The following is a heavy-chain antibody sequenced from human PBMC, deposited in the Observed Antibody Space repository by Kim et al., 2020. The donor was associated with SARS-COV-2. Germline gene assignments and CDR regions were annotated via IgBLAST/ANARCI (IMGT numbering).Heavy chain of an antibody. CDR2: ISGGGGSK. D-gene: IGHD2-2*01. CDR1: GFTFTSYA. Sequence: GGSLRLSCVASGFTFTSYAMNWVRQAPGKGLEWVAGISGGGGSKYYADSVKGRFTISRDSSKNTLYLQMNSLRAEDTAVYYCAKELRMTMQTGGGDFFDYWGQGTPVTVSS. CDR3: AKELRMTMQTGGGDFFDY. V-gene: IGHV3-23*01. J-gene: IGHJ4*02.